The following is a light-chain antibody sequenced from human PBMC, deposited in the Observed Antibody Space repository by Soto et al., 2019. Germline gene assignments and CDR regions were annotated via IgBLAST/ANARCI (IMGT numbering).Light chain of an antibody. CDR1: QSISCW. CDR2: KAS. Sequence: DIQMTQSPSTLSASVGDRVTITCQASQSISCWLGWYQQKPGKAPKLLIYKASSLESGVPSRFSGSGSGTEFTLTISSLQPDDFATYYCQQYNSYSPSTFGQGTKLEIK. CDR3: QQYNSYSPST. V-gene: IGKV1-5*03. J-gene: IGKJ2*01.